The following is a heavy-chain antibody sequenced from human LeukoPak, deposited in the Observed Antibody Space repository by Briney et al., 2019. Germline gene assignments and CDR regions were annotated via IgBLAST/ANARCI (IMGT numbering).Heavy chain of an antibody. J-gene: IGHJ6*02. CDR2: IRSKAYRGTT. V-gene: IGHV3-49*04. CDR3: ARGPIQLWIHNAMDV. D-gene: IGHD5-18*01. Sequence: PGRPLRLSCTGSGFTFGDHAMSWVRQAPGKGLEWVGFIRSKAYRGTTEYAASVKGRFTISRDDSAGIAYLQMNSLRTEDTAVYYCARGPIQLWIHNAMDVWGQGTTVTVSS. CDR1: GFTFGDHA.